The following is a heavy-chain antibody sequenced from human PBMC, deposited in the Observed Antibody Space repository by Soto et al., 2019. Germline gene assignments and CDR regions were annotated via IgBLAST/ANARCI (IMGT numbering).Heavy chain of an antibody. Sequence: QLVESGGGVVQPGGSLRLSCAGSRFTFSDHGIFWVRQAPGKGLQWVSLITYDGEYKDYVDSVKGRFTISRDNSKNTVYLQVSSLRAEDTAVYYCAKDRRRYSDLGTDYGLDVWGQGTTV. CDR2: ITYDGEYK. D-gene: IGHD2-21*01. V-gene: IGHV3-30*18. CDR3: AKDRRRYSDLGTDYGLDV. J-gene: IGHJ6*02. CDR1: RFTFSDHG.